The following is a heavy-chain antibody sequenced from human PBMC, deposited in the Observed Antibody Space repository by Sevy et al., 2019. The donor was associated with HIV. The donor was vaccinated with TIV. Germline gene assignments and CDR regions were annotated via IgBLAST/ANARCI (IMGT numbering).Heavy chain of an antibody. CDR1: GFTFSNAW. J-gene: IGHJ6*02. V-gene: IGHV3-15*01. CDR2: IKRKTDVGTT. Sequence: GGSLRLSCAASGFTFSNAWMSWVRQAPGKGLEWVGRIKRKTDVGTTDYAAPVKGRFTISRHDSKNTLYLKMNSLKTEDTAVYYCTTRIVVVPAAPANGMDVGGQGTTVTASS. CDR3: TTRIVVVPAAPANGMDV. D-gene: IGHD2-2*01.